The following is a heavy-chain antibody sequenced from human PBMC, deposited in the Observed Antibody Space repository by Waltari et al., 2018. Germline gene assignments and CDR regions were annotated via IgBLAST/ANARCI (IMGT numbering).Heavy chain of an antibody. V-gene: IGHV1-18*01. CDR1: GYTFTSFG. CDR2: ISAYNGNT. D-gene: IGHD4-17*01. CDR3: ARDSGIPGAYGAHREFDY. Sequence: QVQLVQSGAAVKKPGALVKVCCKASGYTFTSFGISWVRQATGQGLEWMGLISAYNGNTNLAQKLQGRVTMTTDSSTSTAYMELRSLRSDDTAVFYCARDSGIPGAYGAHREFDYWGQGTLVTVSS. J-gene: IGHJ4*02.